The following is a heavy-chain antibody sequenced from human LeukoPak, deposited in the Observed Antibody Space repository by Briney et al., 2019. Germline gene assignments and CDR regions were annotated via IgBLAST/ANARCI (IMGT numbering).Heavy chain of an antibody. CDR3: ARVDCISTSCPADY. J-gene: IGHJ4*02. CDR1: GGSISSYY. V-gene: IGHV4-59*01. CDR2: IYYSGST. Sequence: SETLSLTCTVSGGSISSYYWSWIRQPPGKGLEWIGYIYYSGSTNYNPSLKSRVTISVDTSRNQFSLKLSSVTAADTAIYYCARVDCISTSCPADYWGQGTLVTVSS. D-gene: IGHD2-2*01.